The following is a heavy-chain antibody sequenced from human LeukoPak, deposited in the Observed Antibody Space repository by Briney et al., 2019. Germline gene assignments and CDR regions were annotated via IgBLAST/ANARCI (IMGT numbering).Heavy chain of an antibody. Sequence: SSETLSLTCTVSGGSISSFYWSWIRQPPGKGLEWIGSIYYSGSTYYNPSLKSRVTISVDTSKNQFSLKLSSVTAADTAVYYCARHGYYYYGMDVWGQGTTVTVSS. CDR1: GGSISSFY. CDR3: ARHGYYYYGMDV. V-gene: IGHV4-59*05. J-gene: IGHJ6*02. CDR2: IYYSGST. D-gene: IGHD5/OR15-5a*01.